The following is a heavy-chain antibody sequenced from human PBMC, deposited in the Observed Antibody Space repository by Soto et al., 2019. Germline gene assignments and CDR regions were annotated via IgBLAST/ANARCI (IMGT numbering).Heavy chain of an antibody. Sequence: ASVKVSCKASGYTFTGYYMHWVRQAPGQGLEWMGIINPSGGSTSYAQKFQGRVTMTRDTSTSTVYMELSSLRSEDTAVYYCARGAPITIFLFFYGMDVWGQGTTVTVSS. J-gene: IGHJ6*02. V-gene: IGHV1-46*01. CDR1: GYTFTGYY. D-gene: IGHD3-9*01. CDR2: INPSGGST. CDR3: ARGAPITIFLFFYGMDV.